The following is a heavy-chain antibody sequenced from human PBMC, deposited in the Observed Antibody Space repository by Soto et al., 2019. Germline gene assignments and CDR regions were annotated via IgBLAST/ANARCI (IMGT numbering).Heavy chain of an antibody. CDR2: ISYGGTYK. D-gene: IGHD6-19*01. V-gene: IGHV3-30*04. CDR3: ARDRRGSSGWYGGGDY. Sequence: QVQVVESGGGVVQPGRSLRLSCAAFGFTFENYPMHWVRQAPGNGLGWVAVISYGGTYKYYADSVEGRFTISRDNSKNTLYLQMNSLRTEDTAVYFCARDRRGSSGWYGGGDYWGQGTLVTVSS. CDR1: GFTFENYP. J-gene: IGHJ4*02.